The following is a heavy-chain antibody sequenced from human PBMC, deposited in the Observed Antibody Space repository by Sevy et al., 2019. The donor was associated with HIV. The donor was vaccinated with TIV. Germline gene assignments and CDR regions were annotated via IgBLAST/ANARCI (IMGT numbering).Heavy chain of an antibody. J-gene: IGHJ6*03. CDR3: ARDGSFCSGGSCYSSYYYYYYMDV. CDR1: GFTFSSYS. CDR2: ISSSSSTI. D-gene: IGHD2-15*01. V-gene: IGHV3-48*02. Sequence: GGSLRLSCEASGFTFSSYSMNWVRQAPGKGLEWVSYISSSSSTIYYADSVKGRFTISRDNAKNSLYLQMNSLRDEDTAVYYCARDGSFCSGGSCYSSYYYYYYMDVWGKGTTVTVSS.